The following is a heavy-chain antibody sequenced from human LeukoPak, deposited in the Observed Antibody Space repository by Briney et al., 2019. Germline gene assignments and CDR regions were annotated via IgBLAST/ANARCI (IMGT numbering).Heavy chain of an antibody. J-gene: IGHJ4*02. D-gene: IGHD2-8*02. CDR2: IKQDGSEK. CDR1: GFTFSSYG. V-gene: IGHV3-7*03. CDR3: ARGWSKFDY. Sequence: GGSLRLSCAASGFTFSSYGMSWVRQAPGKGLEWVANIKQDGSEKYYVDSVKGRFTISRDNAKNSLYLQMNSLRAEDTAVYYCARGWSKFDYWGQGTLVTVSS.